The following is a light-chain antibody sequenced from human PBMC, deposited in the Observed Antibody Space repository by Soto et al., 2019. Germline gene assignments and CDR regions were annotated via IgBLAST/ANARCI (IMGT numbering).Light chain of an antibody. J-gene: IGLJ2*01. CDR2: QDS. CDR1: KLGDKY. Sequence: SYELTQPPSVSVSPGQTARITCFGDKLGDKYVCWYQQRPGQSPELVIYQDSKRPSGIPERFSGSNSGNTGTLTISGTQAMDEADYYCQVWDSSTVVFGGGTKLTVL. CDR3: QVWDSSTVV. V-gene: IGLV3-1*01.